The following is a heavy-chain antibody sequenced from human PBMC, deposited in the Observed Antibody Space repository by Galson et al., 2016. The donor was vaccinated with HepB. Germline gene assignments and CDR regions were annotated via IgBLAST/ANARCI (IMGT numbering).Heavy chain of an antibody. CDR1: GGSISRSSGY. CDR2: IYYSGST. CDR3: ARAVWLPLSGMDV. V-gene: IGHV4-39*07. Sequence: SETLSLTCSVSGGSISRSSGYWGWIRQPPGKGLEWIGTIYYSGSTYYNPSLNSRGTISVDTSKNQFSLKVSSVTAADTAVYYCARAVWLPLSGMDVWGQGTTVTVAS. D-gene: IGHD3-10*01. J-gene: IGHJ6*02.